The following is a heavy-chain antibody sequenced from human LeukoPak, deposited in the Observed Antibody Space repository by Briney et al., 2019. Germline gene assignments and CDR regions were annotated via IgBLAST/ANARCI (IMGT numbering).Heavy chain of an antibody. V-gene: IGHV1-18*01. CDR3: ARGRPYYYGSGTSFDP. Sequence: ASVKVSCKAPGYTFTSYSISWVRQAPGQGLEWMGWISAYNGNTNYAQKLQGRVTMTTDTSTSTAYMELRSLRSDDTAVYYCARGRPYYYGSGTSFDPWGQGTLVTVSS. D-gene: IGHD3-10*01. J-gene: IGHJ5*02. CDR1: GYTFTSYS. CDR2: ISAYNGNT.